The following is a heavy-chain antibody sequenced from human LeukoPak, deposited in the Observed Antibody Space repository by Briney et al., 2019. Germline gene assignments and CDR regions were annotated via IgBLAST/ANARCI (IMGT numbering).Heavy chain of an antibody. CDR1: GFTFSSYA. CDR3: AKGASTVTYAFDI. D-gene: IGHD4-17*01. Sequence: PGGSLRLSCAASGFTFSSYAMSWVRQAPGKGLEWVSAIVGSGVSTFYADSVKGRFTISRDNSQNTLYLQMNSLRAEDTAVYFCAKGASTVTYAFDIWGQGTMVTASS. J-gene: IGHJ3*02. V-gene: IGHV3-23*01. CDR2: IVGSGVST.